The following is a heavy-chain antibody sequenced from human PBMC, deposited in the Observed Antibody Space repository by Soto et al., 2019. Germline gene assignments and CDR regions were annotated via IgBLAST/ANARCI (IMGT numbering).Heavy chain of an antibody. Sequence: ETLSLTCTVSGGSISSSSYYWGWIRQPPGKGLEWIGSIYYSGSTYYNPSLKSRVTISVDTSKNQFSLKLSSVTAADTAVYYCARRDTMVRGLRFDPWGQGTLVTVSS. CDR2: IYYSGST. CDR1: GGSISSSSYY. J-gene: IGHJ5*02. CDR3: ARRDTMVRGLRFDP. V-gene: IGHV4-39*01. D-gene: IGHD3-10*01.